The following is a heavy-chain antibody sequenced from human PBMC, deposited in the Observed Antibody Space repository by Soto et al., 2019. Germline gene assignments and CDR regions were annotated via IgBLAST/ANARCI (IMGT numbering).Heavy chain of an antibody. CDR2: ISAYNGNT. CDR3: AGDLGYAYCSSTSCSKGAFDI. CDR1: GYTFTSYG. Sequence: ASVKVSCKASGYTFTSYGISWVRQAPGQGLEWMGWISAYNGNTNYAQKLQGRVTMTTDTSTSTAYSELRSLRSDDTAVYYCAGDLGYAYCSSTSCSKGAFDIWGQGTMVTVSS. D-gene: IGHD2-2*01. J-gene: IGHJ3*02. V-gene: IGHV1-18*01.